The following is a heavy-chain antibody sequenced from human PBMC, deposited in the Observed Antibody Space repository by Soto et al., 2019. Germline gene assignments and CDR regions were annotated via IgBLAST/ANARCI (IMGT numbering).Heavy chain of an antibody. V-gene: IGHV3-66*01. Sequence: EVQLVESGGGLVQPGGSLRLSCAVSGFTVSSNYMSWVRQAPGKGLEWVSIFYTGGSTYYSDSVKGRFTISRDNSKNTLYLQMNSLRKEDTAVYYCVSYDFWSGYSDYWGQGTRVTVSS. D-gene: IGHD3-3*01. CDR3: VSYDFWSGYSDY. J-gene: IGHJ4*02. CDR1: GFTVSSNY. CDR2: FYTGGST.